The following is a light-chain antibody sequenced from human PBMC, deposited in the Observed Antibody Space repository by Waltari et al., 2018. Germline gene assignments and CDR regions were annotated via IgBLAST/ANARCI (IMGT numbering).Light chain of an antibody. Sequence: QSVLTQPTSVSGAPGQRVTIPCTGNSPNHGAGHDVHWYQAFPGTAPNLLIYGNNNRPSGVPDRFSGSKSGSSASLAINGLQAEDEADYYCQSFDNNLSGGVVFGGGTKVTVL. CDR1: SPNHGAGHD. J-gene: IGLJ3*02. V-gene: IGLV1-40*01. CDR3: QSFDNNLSGGVV. CDR2: GNN.